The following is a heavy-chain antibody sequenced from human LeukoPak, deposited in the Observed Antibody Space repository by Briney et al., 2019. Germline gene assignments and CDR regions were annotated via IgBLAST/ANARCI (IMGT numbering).Heavy chain of an antibody. V-gene: IGHV4-39*07. CDR3: ARGSRMLGYFDY. J-gene: IGHJ4*02. CDR2: IYYSGST. Sequence: PSETLSLTCTVSGGSISSSSYYWGWIRQPPGKGLEWIGSIYYSGSTYYNPSLKSRVTISVDTSKNQFSLKLSSVTAADTAVYYCARGSRMLGYFDYWGQGTLVTVSS. CDR1: GGSISSSSYY. D-gene: IGHD2-8*01.